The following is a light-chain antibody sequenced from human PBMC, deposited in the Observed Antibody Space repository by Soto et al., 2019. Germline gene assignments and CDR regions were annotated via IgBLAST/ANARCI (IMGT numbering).Light chain of an antibody. CDR3: QQTDSTPQT. CDR1: QSIRNY. V-gene: IGKV1-39*01. Sequence: DIQMTQSPSSLSASVGDRVTLSCRASQSIRNYVSWYQQKPGTAPKLLICAASTLQSGVPSRCSGSGSGTDFTLTISSLQIEDFATYFCQQTDSTPQTFGQGTNVEI. J-gene: IGKJ1*01. CDR2: AAS.